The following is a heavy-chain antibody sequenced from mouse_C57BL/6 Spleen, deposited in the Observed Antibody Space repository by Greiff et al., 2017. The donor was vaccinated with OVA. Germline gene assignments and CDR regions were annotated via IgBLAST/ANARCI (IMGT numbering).Heavy chain of an antibody. J-gene: IGHJ2*01. D-gene: IGHD1-1*01. CDR1: GFTFSDYY. V-gene: IGHV5-16*02. CDR3: ARRTVGVFDY. Sequence: EVKVVESEGGLVQPGSSMKLSCTASGFTFSDYYMAWVRQVPEKGLEWVANINYDGSSTYYLDSLKSRFIISRDNAKNILYLQMSSLKSEDTATYYCARRTVGVFDYWGQGTTLTVSS. CDR2: INYDGSST.